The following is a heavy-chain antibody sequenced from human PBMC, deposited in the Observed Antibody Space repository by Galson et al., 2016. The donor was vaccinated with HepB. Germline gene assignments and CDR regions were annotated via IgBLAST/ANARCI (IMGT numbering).Heavy chain of an antibody. CDR1: GLTVSANY. CDR3: TTGEWGVGPTYQYYYYGMDV. J-gene: IGHJ6*02. D-gene: IGHD1-26*01. CDR2: IKCKIDGGTT. V-gene: IGHV3-15*01. Sequence: SLRLSCAASGLTVSANYMSWVRQAPGKGLEWVGRIKCKIDGGTTDYAAPVKGRFIISRDDSINRLYLQMNSLKTEDTAVYYCTTGEWGVGPTYQYYYYGMDVWGQGTTVTVS.